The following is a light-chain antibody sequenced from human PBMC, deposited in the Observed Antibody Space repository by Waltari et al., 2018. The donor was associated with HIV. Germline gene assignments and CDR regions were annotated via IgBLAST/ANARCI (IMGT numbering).Light chain of an antibody. V-gene: IGKV1-39*01. Sequence: DIQLTQFPSSLSASVGARVTITCRASQSISSYLNWYQQKPGKAPKLLIYAASSLQSGVPSRFSGSGSGTDFTLSISSLQPEDFATYYCQQSYSTPPFTFGQGTKMEI. CDR3: QQSYSTPPFT. CDR1: QSISSY. CDR2: AAS. J-gene: IGKJ2*01.